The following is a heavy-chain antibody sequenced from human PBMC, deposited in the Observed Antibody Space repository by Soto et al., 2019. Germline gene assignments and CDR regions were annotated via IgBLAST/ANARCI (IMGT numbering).Heavy chain of an antibody. Sequence: GGSLRLSCTASGFTFGDYAMSWVRQAPGKGLEWVGFIRSKAYGGTTEYAASVKGRFTISRDDSKSIAYLQMNSLKTEDTAVYYCTRDRGVVAAQAVYYYYYYGMDVWGQGTTVTVSS. J-gene: IGHJ6*02. D-gene: IGHD2-15*01. CDR3: TRDRGVVAAQAVYYYYYYGMDV. CDR1: GFTFGDYA. CDR2: IRSKAYGGTT. V-gene: IGHV3-49*04.